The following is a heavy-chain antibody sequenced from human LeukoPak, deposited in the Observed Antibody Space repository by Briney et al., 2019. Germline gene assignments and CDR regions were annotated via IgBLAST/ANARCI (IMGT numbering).Heavy chain of an antibody. J-gene: IGHJ4*02. CDR2: IFYTGST. V-gene: IGHV4-30-4*01. Sequence: PSQTLSLTCTVSGGSISSGDYYWSWIRQPPGKGLEWIGYIFYTGSTYYNPSLKSRVTISVDTSKNQFSLKLSSVTAADTAVYYCASVYQAYYFDYWGQGTLVTVSS. CDR3: ASVYQAYYFDY. D-gene: IGHD2-21*01. CDR1: GGSISSGDYY.